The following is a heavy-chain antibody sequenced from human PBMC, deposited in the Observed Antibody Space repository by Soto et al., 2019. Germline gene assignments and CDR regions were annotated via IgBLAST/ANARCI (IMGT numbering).Heavy chain of an antibody. CDR3: ARGSSAPGWFDP. CDR2: MHYTGIT. Sequence: SETLSLTCSFSGDSVTSHYLTWIRQSPEKGLEWIGYMHYTGITHYNPSLKSRPTISVDTSKNHFSLQLSSVTAADTAVYFCARGSSAPGWFDPWGQGTLVTVSS. J-gene: IGHJ5*02. CDR1: GDSVTSHY. V-gene: IGHV4-59*02.